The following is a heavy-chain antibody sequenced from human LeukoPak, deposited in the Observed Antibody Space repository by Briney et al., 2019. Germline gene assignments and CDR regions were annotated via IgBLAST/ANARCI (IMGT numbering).Heavy chain of an antibody. Sequence: PGGSLTLSCAASGFMFSDFWMSWVRQAPGKGLVGVANIKQDGRDKYYVDSVKGRFTISRDNAKNSLDLQMNSLRGEDTAVYYCARYRGKGTSWPLDVWGQGTIVTVSS. CDR2: IKQDGRDK. V-gene: IGHV3-7*01. CDR1: GFMFSDFW. D-gene: IGHD1-26*01. CDR3: ARYRGKGTSWPLDV. J-gene: IGHJ3*01.